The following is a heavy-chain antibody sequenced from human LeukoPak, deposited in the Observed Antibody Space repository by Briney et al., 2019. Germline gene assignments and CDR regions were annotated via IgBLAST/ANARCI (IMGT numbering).Heavy chain of an antibody. Sequence: PSETLSLTCAVYGGSFSGYYWSWIRQPPGKGLEWIGEINHSGSTIYNPSLKSRVTISVDTSKNQFSLKLSSVTAADTAVYYCARPLRWLQSDAFDIWGQGTMVTVSS. J-gene: IGHJ3*02. CDR2: INHSGST. V-gene: IGHV4-34*01. CDR3: ARPLRWLQSDAFDI. CDR1: GGSFSGYY. D-gene: IGHD5-12*01.